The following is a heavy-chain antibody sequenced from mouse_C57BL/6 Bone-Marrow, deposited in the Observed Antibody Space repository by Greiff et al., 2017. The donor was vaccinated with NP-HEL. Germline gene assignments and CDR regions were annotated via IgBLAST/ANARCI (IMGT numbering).Heavy chain of an antibody. D-gene: IGHD1-1*01. CDR2: ISDGGRYT. CDR1: GFTFSSYA. V-gene: IGHV5-4*01. CDR3: ARDYYALRAWFAY. J-gene: IGHJ3*01. Sequence: DVKLVESGGGLVKPGGSLKLSCAASGFTFSSYAMSWVRQTPEKRLEWVATISDGGRYTYYPDNVKGRFTISRDNAKNNLYLQMSHLKSEDTAMYYCARDYYALRAWFAYWGQGTLVTVSA.